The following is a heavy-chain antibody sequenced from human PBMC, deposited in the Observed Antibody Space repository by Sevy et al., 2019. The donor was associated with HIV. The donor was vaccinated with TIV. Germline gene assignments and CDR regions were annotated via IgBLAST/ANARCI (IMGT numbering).Heavy chain of an antibody. V-gene: IGHV3-15*01. J-gene: IGHJ6*02. CDR2: IKSKTDGGTI. CDR1: GFTFSGYA. D-gene: IGHD2-8*02. Sequence: GGSLRLSCAASGFTFSGYAMHWVRQAPGKGLEWVGRIKSKTDGGTIDYAAPVKGRFTISRDDSKNTLYLQMNSLKTEDTAVYYCSTDPIIVLLVTDGMDVWGQGTTVTVSS. CDR3: STDPIIVLLVTDGMDV.